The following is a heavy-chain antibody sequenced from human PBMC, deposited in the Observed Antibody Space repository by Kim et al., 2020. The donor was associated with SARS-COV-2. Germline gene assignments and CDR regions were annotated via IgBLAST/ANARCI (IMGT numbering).Heavy chain of an antibody. J-gene: IGHJ4*02. Sequence: EIHYVDSVRGRFTIFRDDAKNSVYLQMDSLRVEDTAVYYCARAIYLSGSSWGQGTLVTVST. CDR3: ARAIYLSGSS. CDR2: EI. D-gene: IGHD3-10*01. V-gene: IGHV3-7*03.